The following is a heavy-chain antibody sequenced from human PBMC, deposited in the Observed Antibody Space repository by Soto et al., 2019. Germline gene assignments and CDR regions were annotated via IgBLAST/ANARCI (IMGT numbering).Heavy chain of an antibody. Sequence: EVQLLESGGGLVQPGGSLRLSCAASGFTFSSYAMRWVRQAPGKGLEWVSAISGSGGSTYYADSVKGRFTISRDNSKNSLYLQMNSLRAEDTAVYYCAKDSSGFGDLGAFDIWGQGTMVTVSS. V-gene: IGHV3-23*01. D-gene: IGHD3-10*01. CDR3: AKDSSGFGDLGAFDI. CDR1: GFTFSSYA. J-gene: IGHJ3*02. CDR2: ISGSGGST.